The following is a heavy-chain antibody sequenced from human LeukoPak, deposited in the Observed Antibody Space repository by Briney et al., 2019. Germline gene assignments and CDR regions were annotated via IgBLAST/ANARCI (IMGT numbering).Heavy chain of an antibody. D-gene: IGHD2-2*01. CDR1: GYTFTSYG. Sequence: ASVKVSCKASGYTFTSYGISWVRQAPGQGLEWMGWISAYNGNTNYAQKLQGRVTMTTDTSTSTAYMELSSLRSEDTAVYYCARDSAPFDGSSTSCYGYWGQGTLVTVSS. V-gene: IGHV1-18*01. CDR3: ARDSAPFDGSSTSCYGY. J-gene: IGHJ4*02. CDR2: ISAYNGNT.